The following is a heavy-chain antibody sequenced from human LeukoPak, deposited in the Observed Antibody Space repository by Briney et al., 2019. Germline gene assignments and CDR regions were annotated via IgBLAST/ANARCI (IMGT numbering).Heavy chain of an antibody. CDR3: AATRDGDYDY. D-gene: IGHD4-17*01. J-gene: IGHJ4*02. CDR1: GGSISSSSYY. V-gene: IGHV4-39*07. Sequence: PSETLSLTCTVSGGSISSSSYYWGWIRQPPGKGLEWIGSIYYTRSTYYNPSLKSRVTISVDTSKNQFSLKLTSVTAADTAVYYCAATRDGDYDYWGQGTLVTVSS. CDR2: IYYTRST.